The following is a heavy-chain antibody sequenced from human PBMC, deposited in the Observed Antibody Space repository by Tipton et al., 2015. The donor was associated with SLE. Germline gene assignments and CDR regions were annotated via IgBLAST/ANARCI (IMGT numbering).Heavy chain of an antibody. CDR1: GGSVNNYY. CDR2: LHYSGST. CDR3: AREGNWNYGYYYYMDV. Sequence: TLSLTCSVSGGSVNNYYWNWIRQPPGKGLEWIVYLHYSGSTTYNPSLRSRVAVSVDTSKNQFSLKLSSVTAADMAVYYCAREGNWNYGYYYYMDVWGKGTTVTVSS. D-gene: IGHD1-7*01. V-gene: IGHV4-59*02. J-gene: IGHJ6*03.